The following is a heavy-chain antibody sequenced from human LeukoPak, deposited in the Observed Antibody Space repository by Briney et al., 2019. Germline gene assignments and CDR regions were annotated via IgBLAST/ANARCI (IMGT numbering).Heavy chain of an antibody. V-gene: IGHV1-46*01. CDR2: INPSGGST. CDR1: GYTFTSYY. D-gene: IGHD3-22*01. CDR3: ARGALPITMIVVVVDYYFDY. Sequence: GASVKVSCKASGYTFTSYYMQWVRQAPGQGLEWMGIINPSGGSTSYAQKFQGRVTMTRDTSTSTVYMELSSLRSEDTAVYYCARGALPITMIVVVVDYYFDYWGQGTLVTVSS. J-gene: IGHJ4*02.